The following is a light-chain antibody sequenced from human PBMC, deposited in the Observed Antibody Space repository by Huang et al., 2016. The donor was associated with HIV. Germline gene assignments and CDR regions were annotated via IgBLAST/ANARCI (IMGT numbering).Light chain of an antibody. J-gene: IGKJ4*01. CDR3: QHYSNWPPLT. CDR2: GAS. Sequence: IILTQSPATLSVSPGEGATLSCRASQSIGSNLARYQQRPGQAPRLLMYGASTRATGVPARFSGSGSGTEFNLNLSSLQSEDFATYYCQHYSNWPPLTFGGGTKVDI. CDR1: QSIGSN. V-gene: IGKV3-15*01.